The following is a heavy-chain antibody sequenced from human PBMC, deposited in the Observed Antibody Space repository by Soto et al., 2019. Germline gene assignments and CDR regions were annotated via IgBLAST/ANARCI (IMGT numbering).Heavy chain of an antibody. Sequence: EVQLVESGGGLVQPGGSLRLSCAASGFTFSNYWMYWVRQAPGKGLVWVSRVNNDGTDTTHADSVKGRFTISRDNAENTLYLQMTSLRAEYTAVYYCARGGLQHALDVWGEGSTVTVSP. J-gene: IGHJ6*04. CDR2: VNNDGTDT. D-gene: IGHD6-13*01. CDR1: GFTFSNYW. CDR3: ARGGLQHALDV. V-gene: IGHV3-74*03.